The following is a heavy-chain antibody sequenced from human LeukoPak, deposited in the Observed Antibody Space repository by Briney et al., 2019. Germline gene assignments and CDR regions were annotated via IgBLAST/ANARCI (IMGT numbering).Heavy chain of an antibody. CDR1: GFTFSSYG. D-gene: IGHD3-9*01. V-gene: IGHV3-30*02. CDR2: IRYDGSNK. J-gene: IGHJ4*02. Sequence: PGGSLRLSCAASGFTFSSYGMHWVRQAPGKGLEWVAFIRYDGSNKYYADSVKGRFTISRDNSKNTLYLQMNSLRGEDTAVYYCARDYDHDILTGYADYWGQGTLVTVSS. CDR3: ARDYDHDILTGYADY.